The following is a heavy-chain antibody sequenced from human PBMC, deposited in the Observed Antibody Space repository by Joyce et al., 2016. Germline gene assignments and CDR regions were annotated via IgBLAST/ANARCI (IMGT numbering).Heavy chain of an antibody. CDR2: ISYDGNNK. CDR3: AALTTVVDLMDV. V-gene: IGHV3-30*03. CDR1: GFNNFSNYG. D-gene: IGHD4-23*01. J-gene: IGHJ6*02. Sequence: QVKLVESGGGVVQPGRSLRLSCAASGFNNFSNYGMHWVRQAPGKGLEWGAVISYDGNNKYYGDYVKGRFTISRDNSKNTLYLQISSLKTEDTAVYYCAALTTVVDLMDVWGQGTTVTVSS.